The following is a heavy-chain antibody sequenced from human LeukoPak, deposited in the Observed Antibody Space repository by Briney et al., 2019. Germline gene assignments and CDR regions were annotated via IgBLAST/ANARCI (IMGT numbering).Heavy chain of an antibody. CDR2: IIPIFGTA. D-gene: IGHD3-22*01. V-gene: IGHV1-69*05. J-gene: IGHJ4*02. Sequence: GASVKVSCKASGGTFSSYAISWVRQAPGQGLVWTGGIIPIFGTANYAQKFQGRVTITTDESTSTAYMELSSLRSEDTAVYYCARDRDSSGYYTFDYWGQGTLVTVSS. CDR3: ARDRDSSGYYTFDY. CDR1: GGTFSSYA.